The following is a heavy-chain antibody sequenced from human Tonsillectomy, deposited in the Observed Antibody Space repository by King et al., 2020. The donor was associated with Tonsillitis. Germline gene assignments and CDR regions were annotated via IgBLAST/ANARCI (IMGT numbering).Heavy chain of an antibody. CDR3: ARAPEWEVTPWDH. CDR1: GYTFTSNY. J-gene: IGHJ4*02. D-gene: IGHD1-26*01. V-gene: IGHV1-46*01. Sequence: VQLVQSGAEVREPGASVKVSCKASGYTFTSNYMHWARQAPGQGLEWMGIIDPSGGSTTYAQKFQGRVTMTRDTSTSTVYMELSSLRSEDTAVYYCARAPEWEVTPWDHWGQGNLVTVSP. CDR2: IDPSGGST.